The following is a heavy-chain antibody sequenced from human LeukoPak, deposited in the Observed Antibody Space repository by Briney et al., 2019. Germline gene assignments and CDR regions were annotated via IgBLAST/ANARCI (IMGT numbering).Heavy chain of an antibody. J-gene: IGHJ6*03. CDR2: IIPICVTA. CDR3: ARLAAAGRYYYYMDV. Sequence: ASVKVSCKASGGTFSSYAIIWVRQAPGQRLEWMGGIIPICVTANYAQKLQGRVTITTDESTSTAYMELSSLRTEDTAVYYCARLAAAGRYYYYMDVWGKGSSVTVSS. V-gene: IGHV1-69*05. D-gene: IGHD6-13*01. CDR1: GGTFSSYA.